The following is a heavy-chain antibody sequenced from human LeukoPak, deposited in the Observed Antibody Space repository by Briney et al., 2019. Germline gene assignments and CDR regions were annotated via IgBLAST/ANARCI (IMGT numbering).Heavy chain of an antibody. CDR1: GGTFSSYA. CDR2: IIPIFGTA. D-gene: IGHD2-2*01. CDR3: ARHAQYCSSTSCYLLWFDP. J-gene: IGHJ5*02. Sequence: SVKVSCKASGGTFSSYAISWVRQAPGQGLEWMGGIIPIFGTANYAQKFQGRVTITADKSTSTAYMELSSLRSEDTAVYYCARHAQYCSSTSCYLLWFDPWGQGTLVTVSS. V-gene: IGHV1-69*06.